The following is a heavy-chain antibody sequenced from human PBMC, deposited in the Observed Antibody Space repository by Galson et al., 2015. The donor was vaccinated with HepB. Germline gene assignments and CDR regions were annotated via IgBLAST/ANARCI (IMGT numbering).Heavy chain of an antibody. CDR3: ARTGGPDHSGYSFYFDY. V-gene: IGHV3-30*04. D-gene: IGHD3-22*01. Sequence: SLRLSCAASGFTFSNYAMHWVRQAPGKGLEWVAVISYDGGDKSYPDSVKGRFTISRDNSKNTLYLQMNSLRPEDTAVYYCARTGGPDHSGYSFYFDYWGQGTLVTVSS. CDR2: ISYDGGDK. J-gene: IGHJ4*02. CDR1: GFTFSNYA.